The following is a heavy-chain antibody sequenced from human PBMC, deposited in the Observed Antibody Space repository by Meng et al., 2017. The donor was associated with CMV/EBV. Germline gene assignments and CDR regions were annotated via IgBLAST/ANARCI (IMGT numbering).Heavy chain of an antibody. D-gene: IGHD2-8*01. CDR2: IVVGSGNT. Sequence: SVKVSCKASGFTFTSSAVQWLRQARGQRLEWIGWIVVGSGNTNYAQKLQERVTITRDMSTSTAYMELSSLRSEDTAVYYCAAFRWDNGVPFFWDYWGQGTLVTVSS. CDR1: GFTFTSSA. J-gene: IGHJ4*02. CDR3: AAFRWDNGVPFFWDY. V-gene: IGHV1-58*01.